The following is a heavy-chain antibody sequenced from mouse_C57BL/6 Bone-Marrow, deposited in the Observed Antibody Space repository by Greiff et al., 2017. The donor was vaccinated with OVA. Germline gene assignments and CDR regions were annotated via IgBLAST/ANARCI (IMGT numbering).Heavy chain of an antibody. CDR2: ISDGGSYT. Sequence: EVKLVESGGGLVKPGGSLKLSCAASGFTFSSYAMSWVSQTPEKRLEWVATISDGGSYTYYPDNVKGRFTISRDNAKNNLYLQMSHLKSEDTAMYYCARDRTRPMDYWGQGTSVTVSS. V-gene: IGHV5-4*01. CDR1: GFTFSSYA. CDR3: ARDRTRPMDY. J-gene: IGHJ4*01.